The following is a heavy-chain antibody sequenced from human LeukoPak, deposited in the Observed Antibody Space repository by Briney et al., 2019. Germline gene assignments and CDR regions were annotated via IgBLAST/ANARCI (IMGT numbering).Heavy chain of an antibody. Sequence: ASVKLSFKASGYAFSSYSLSWVRQAPGQGLEWLGCISGYNGTTDYANNIQGRVTMTTDTSTSTAYMELWGLRSDDTAVYYCARDSGGSYRHPYYFDFWGQGSLVTVSS. CDR3: ARDSGGSYRHPYYFDF. CDR2: ISGYNGTT. D-gene: IGHD2-15*01. V-gene: IGHV1-18*01. CDR1: GYAFSSYS. J-gene: IGHJ4*02.